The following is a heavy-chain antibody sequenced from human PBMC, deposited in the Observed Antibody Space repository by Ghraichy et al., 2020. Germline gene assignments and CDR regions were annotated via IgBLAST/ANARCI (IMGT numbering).Heavy chain of an antibody. CDR2: IYLTGAT. V-gene: IGHV4-39*01. J-gene: IGHJ4*02. CDR1: GDSISGSTYSY. Sequence: SETLSLTCTVSGDSISGSTYSYWGWVRQPPGRWLEWVGNIYLTGATYYNPSLERRISISVYTSRNQFSLKMDAVTAADTAIYYFARQLGRGYDHASDHWGQGTLFTVSS. CDR3: ARQLGRGYDHASDH. D-gene: IGHD5-18*01.